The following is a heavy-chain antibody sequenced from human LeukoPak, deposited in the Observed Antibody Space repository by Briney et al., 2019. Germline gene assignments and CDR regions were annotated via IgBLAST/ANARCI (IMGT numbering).Heavy chain of an antibody. CDR1: GFTFSDYY. V-gene: IGHV3-11*04. Sequence: GGSLRLSCAASGFTFSDYYMSWIRQAPGKGLEWVSYISSSGTTMYYADSVKGRFTISRDNAKNSVFLQMNSLRADDTAVYYCARDRFDYALDYWGQGALVTVSS. D-gene: IGHD4-17*01. CDR3: ARDRFDYALDY. J-gene: IGHJ4*02. CDR2: ISSSGTTM.